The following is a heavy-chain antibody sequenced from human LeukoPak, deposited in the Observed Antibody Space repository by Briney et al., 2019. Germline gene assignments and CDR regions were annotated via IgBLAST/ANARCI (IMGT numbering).Heavy chain of an antibody. CDR1: GCSVSSGSYY. D-gene: IGHD3-10*01. V-gene: IGHV4-61*01. Sequence: PSETLSLTCTVSGCSVSSGSYYWSWIGQPPGKGLEWIGYVYYSGSTNCNPSLKSRVTISVDTSKNQFSLKLTSVTAADTAVYYCARIFAYGSGSYYQFDYWGQGTLVTVSS. CDR2: VYYSGST. J-gene: IGHJ4*02. CDR3: ARIFAYGSGSYYQFDY.